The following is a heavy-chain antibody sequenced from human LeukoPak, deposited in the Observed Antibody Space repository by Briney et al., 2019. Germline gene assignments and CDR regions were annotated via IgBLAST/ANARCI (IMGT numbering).Heavy chain of an antibody. CDR3: ARGGSRVVTYGNFDY. D-gene: IGHD2-21*02. J-gene: IGHJ4*02. Sequence: ASVKVSCKPSGYTFTSYAISWLRQAPGQGLEWMGWISTYSGNTNYAQKLQGRITMTIETSTSTAYMELRSLRSDDTAVYYCARGGSRVVTYGNFDYWGQGALVTVSS. CDR1: GYTFTSYA. CDR2: ISTYSGNT. V-gene: IGHV1-18*01.